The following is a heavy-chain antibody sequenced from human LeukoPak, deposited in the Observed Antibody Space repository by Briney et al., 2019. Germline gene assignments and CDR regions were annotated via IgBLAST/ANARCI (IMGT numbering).Heavy chain of an antibody. CDR1: GYTFTSYA. CDR3: ARLGAATRRFDY. CDR2: INAGSGNT. J-gene: IGHJ4*02. Sequence: ASVKVSCKASGYTFTSYAMHWVRQAPGQRLEWMGWINAGSGNTKYSQKFQGRVTITRDTSASTAYMELSSLRSEDTAVYYCARLGAATRRFDYWGQGTLVTVSS. V-gene: IGHV1-3*01. D-gene: IGHD2-15*01.